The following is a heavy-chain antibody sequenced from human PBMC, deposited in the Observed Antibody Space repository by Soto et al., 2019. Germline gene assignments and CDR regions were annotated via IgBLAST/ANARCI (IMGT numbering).Heavy chain of an antibody. CDR3: ATRVGTTGRYYFDT. D-gene: IGHD4-17*01. CDR1: GCTVTSNY. CDR2: FYSGGST. V-gene: IGHV3-53*01. J-gene: IGHJ4*02. Sequence: PGGSLRLCCADSGCTVTSNYLSWVRQAPGKGLEWVSVFYSGGSTYYADSVKGRFTISRDNSNNALWLQMNSLRDEDTAVYYCATRVGTTGRYYFDTWGQGTLVTVSS.